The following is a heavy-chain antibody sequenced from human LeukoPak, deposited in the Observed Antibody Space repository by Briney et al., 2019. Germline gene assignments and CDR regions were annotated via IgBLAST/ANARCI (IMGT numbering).Heavy chain of an antibody. CDR1: GGTFSSYA. V-gene: IGHV1-69*13. CDR3: ARDSPNYYDSSGYPY. Sequence: ASVKVSCKASGGTFSSYAISWVRQAPGQGLEWMGGIIPIFGTANYAQKFQGRVTITADESTSTAYMELSSLRSEDTAVYYCARDSPNYYDSSGYPYWGQGTLVTVSS. CDR2: IIPIFGTA. J-gene: IGHJ4*02. D-gene: IGHD3-22*01.